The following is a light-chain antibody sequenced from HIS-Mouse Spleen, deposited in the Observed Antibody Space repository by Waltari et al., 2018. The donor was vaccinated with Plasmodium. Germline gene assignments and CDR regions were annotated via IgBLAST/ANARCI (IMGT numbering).Light chain of an antibody. CDR1: ALTQKY. J-gene: IGLJ3*02. CDR3: YSTDSSGKHRV. V-gene: IGLV3-10*01. Sequence: SYDLTQPHSVSVSPGQRARTTCSGDALTQKYAYWYQQKSGQAPVLVNYEDSKRPSGNPERFSGSSSGTMATLTISGAQVEEEADYYCYSTDSSGKHRVFGGGTKLTVL. CDR2: EDS.